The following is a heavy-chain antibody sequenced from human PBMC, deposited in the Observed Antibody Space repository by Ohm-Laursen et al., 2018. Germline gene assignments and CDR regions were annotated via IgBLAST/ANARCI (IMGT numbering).Heavy chain of an antibody. CDR2: IIPIFGTA. J-gene: IGHJ4*02. V-gene: IGHV1-69*13. D-gene: IGHD1-26*01. CDR1: GGTFSSYA. CDR3: AREAGSGRSPYFDY. Sequence: ASVKVSCKASGGTFSSYAISWVRQAPGQGLEWMGGIIPIFGTANYAQKFQGRVTITADESTSTAYMELSSLRSEDTAVYYCAREAGSGRSPYFDYWGQGTLVTASS.